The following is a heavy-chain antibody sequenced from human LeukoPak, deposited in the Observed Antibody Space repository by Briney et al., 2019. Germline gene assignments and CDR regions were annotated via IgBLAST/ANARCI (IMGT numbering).Heavy chain of an antibody. CDR3: ARGDGYNFFDY. V-gene: IGHV3-53*01. CDR1: GFSVTNNY. Sequence: GGSLRLSCAASGFSVTNNYMSWVRQAPGRGLEWVSVFYVGGATYYADSVKGRFTISRDNSENTLYLQMKSLRAEDTAVYYCARGDGYNFFDYWGQGTLVTVSS. D-gene: IGHD5-24*01. CDR2: FYVGGAT. J-gene: IGHJ4*02.